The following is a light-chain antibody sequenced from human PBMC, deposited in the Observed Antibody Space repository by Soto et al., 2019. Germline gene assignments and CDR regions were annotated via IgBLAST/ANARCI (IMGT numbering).Light chain of an antibody. CDR1: QSVSSSY. CDR2: GAS. CDR3: QQYGSSPPYT. J-gene: IGKJ2*01. V-gene: IGKV3-20*01. Sequence: EIVLTQSPGTLSLSPGERATLSCRASQSVSSSYLAWYQQKPGQAPRLLIYGASSRATGIPDRFSGSGSGTHFTLTISIREPEDFAVYYCQQYGSSPPYTFGQGTKLEIK.